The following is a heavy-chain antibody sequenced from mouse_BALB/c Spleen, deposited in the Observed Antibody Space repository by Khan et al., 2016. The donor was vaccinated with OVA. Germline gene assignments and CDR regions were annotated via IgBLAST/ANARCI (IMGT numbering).Heavy chain of an antibody. V-gene: IGHV5-4*02. CDR3: ARGYYGDRFAY. J-gene: IGHJ3*01. CDR1: GFTFSDYY. Sequence: EVELVESGGGLVKPGGSLKLSCAASGFTFSDYYMYWVRQTPEKRLEWLATISDGGSYTYYPDSVKGRFTISRDDAKNNLYLQMNSLRSEDTASCYCARGYYGDRFAYWGQGTLVTISA. CDR2: ISDGGSYT. D-gene: IGHD2-13*01.